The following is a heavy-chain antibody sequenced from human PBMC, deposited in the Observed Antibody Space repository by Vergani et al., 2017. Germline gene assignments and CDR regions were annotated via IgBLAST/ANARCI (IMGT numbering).Heavy chain of an antibody. V-gene: IGHV3-9*02. J-gene: IGHJ5*02. CDR2: ISWNSNSI. D-gene: IGHD6-6*01. CDR1: GFTSAGYA. CDR3: AKDLGTSSGGGWFDP. Sequence: VQLEESGGGLVLPGRSLRLSCVASGFTSAGYAMHWVRQAPGKGLEWVSGISWNSNSIGYADSVKGRFTISRENAKNYLYLQMNSLRAEDTALYYCAKDLGTSSGGGWFDPWGQGTLVTVSS.